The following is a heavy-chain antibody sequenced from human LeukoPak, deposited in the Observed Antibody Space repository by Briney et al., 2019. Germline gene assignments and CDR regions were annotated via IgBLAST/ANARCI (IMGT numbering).Heavy chain of an antibody. V-gene: IGHV3-53*01. CDR1: GFTVNGNY. CDR3: ARPALYCSGGSCLDFDC. J-gene: IGHJ4*02. Sequence: GGSLRLSCAASGFTVNGNYMTWVRQAPGKGLEWVSVIYSGGSTYYADSVKGRFTISRDNSKNTLYLRMNSLRAEDTAVYYCARPALYCSGGSCLDFDCWGQGTLVTVSS. CDR2: IYSGGST. D-gene: IGHD2-15*01.